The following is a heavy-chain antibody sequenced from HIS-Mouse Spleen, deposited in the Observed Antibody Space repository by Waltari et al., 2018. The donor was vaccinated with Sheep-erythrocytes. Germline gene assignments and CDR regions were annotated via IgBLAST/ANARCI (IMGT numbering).Heavy chain of an antibody. J-gene: IGHJ3*02. CDR2: ISSSSSYI. Sequence: EVQLVESGGGLVKPGGSLRLSCAASGFTFSSDSMNWVRQAPGKGLEWVSSISSSSSYIYYADSVKGRFTISRDNAKNSLYLQMNSLRAEDTAVYYCARDSSSSNAFDIWGQGTMVTVSS. CDR1: GFTFSSDS. D-gene: IGHD6-6*01. V-gene: IGHV3-21*01. CDR3: ARDSSSSNAFDI.